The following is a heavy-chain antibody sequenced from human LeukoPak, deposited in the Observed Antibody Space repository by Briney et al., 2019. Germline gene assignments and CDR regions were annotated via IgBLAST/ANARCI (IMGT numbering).Heavy chain of an antibody. CDR2: MNPNSGNT. V-gene: IGHV1-8*01. Sequence: ASVKASCKASGYTFTSYDINWVRQATGQGLEWMGWMNPNSGNTGYAQKFQGRVTMTRNTSISTAYMELSSLRSEDTAVYYCASRVVSSSWYLYYYYGMDVWGQGTTVTVSS. D-gene: IGHD6-13*01. CDR1: GYTFTSYD. CDR3: ASRVVSSSWYLYYYYGMDV. J-gene: IGHJ6*02.